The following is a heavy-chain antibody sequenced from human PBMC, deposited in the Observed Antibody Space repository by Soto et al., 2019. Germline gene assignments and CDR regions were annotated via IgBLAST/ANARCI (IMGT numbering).Heavy chain of an antibody. D-gene: IGHD6-13*01. CDR2: IKQDGSEK. CDR1: RISCGPSW. Sequence: GRSLRLSCAAARISCGPSWMRHIRQDPGKGLEWVANIKQDGSEKYYVDFVKGRCTISRDNARSSLYLQMNSLRAEDTAVYYCARDLGVAAAGRGYYFYNGMDVWRQVTTVTVSS. V-gene: IGHV3-7*03. CDR3: ARDLGVAAAGRGYYFYNGMDV. J-gene: IGHJ6*02.